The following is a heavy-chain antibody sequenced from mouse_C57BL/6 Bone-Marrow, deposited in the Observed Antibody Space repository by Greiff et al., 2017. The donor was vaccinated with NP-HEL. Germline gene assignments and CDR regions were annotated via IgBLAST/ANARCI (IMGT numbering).Heavy chain of an antibody. D-gene: IGHD1-1*01. Sequence: QVQLQQSGAELARPGASVKMSCKASGYTFTSYTMHWVKQRPGQGLEWIGYINPSSGYTKYNQKFKDKATLTADKSSSTAYMQLSSLTSEDSAVYYCARSRAHYYGSSLYAMDYWGQGTSVTVSS. CDR3: ARSRAHYYGSSLYAMDY. V-gene: IGHV1-4*01. CDR1: GYTFTSYT. CDR2: INPSSGYT. J-gene: IGHJ4*01.